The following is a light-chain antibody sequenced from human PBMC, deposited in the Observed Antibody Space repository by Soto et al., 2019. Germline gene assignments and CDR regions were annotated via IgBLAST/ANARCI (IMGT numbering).Light chain of an antibody. CDR2: GAS. J-gene: IGKJ1*01. Sequence: EIVMTQSPATLSVSPGERATLSCRASQSVSSNVAWYQQKPGQAPRLLIYGASTRATGIPARFSGSGSVTGFTLTICSPQSEDLAVYYCQQYNNWPPWTFGQGTNVEIK. V-gene: IGKV3-15*01. CDR1: QSVSSN. CDR3: QQYNNWPPWT.